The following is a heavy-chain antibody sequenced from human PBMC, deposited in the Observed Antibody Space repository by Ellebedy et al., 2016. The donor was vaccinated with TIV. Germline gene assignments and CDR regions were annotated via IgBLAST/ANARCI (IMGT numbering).Heavy chain of an antibody. CDR1: GDSISSRNLY. D-gene: IGHD2-2*01. J-gene: IGHJ4*02. CDR3: AADRSLSCYFY. V-gene: IGHV4-39*07. Sequence: MPGGSLTLSCTVSGDSISSRNLYWGWIRQAPGKGRQWIGSIYSSWNTYYNPSLESRVTMSIDTSKNQFSLKLTAVTAADTAVYYCAADRSLSCYFYWGQGTLVTVSS. CDR2: IYSSWNT.